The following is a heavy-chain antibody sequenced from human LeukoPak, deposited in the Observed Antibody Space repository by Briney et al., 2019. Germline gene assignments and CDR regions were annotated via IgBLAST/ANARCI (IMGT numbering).Heavy chain of an antibody. V-gene: IGHV4-39*07. J-gene: IGHJ4*02. D-gene: IGHD3-3*01. CDR2: IYYSGST. CDR3: ARDLWNYDFWSGYPVD. Sequence: SETLSLTCTVSGGSISSSSYYWGWIRQPPGKGLEWIGSIYYSGSTYYNPSLKSRVTISVDTSKNQFSLKLSSVTAADTAVYYCARDLWNYDFWSGYPVDWGQGTLVTVSS. CDR1: GGSISSSSYY.